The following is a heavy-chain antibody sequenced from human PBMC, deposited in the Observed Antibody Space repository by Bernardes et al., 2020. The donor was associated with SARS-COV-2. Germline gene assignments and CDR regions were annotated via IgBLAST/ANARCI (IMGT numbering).Heavy chain of an antibody. J-gene: IGHJ4*02. CDR3: AKELYYYGSGSYRHDY. Sequence: SVKLLCKASGYTFTSYGISWVRQSPGQELEWMGWISAYNCNTNYAQKLHGRVTMTTDTSTSTDYMELKSMRSDDTAVYYCAKELYYYGSGSYRHDYWGQGTLVTVYS. CDR1: GYTFTSYG. V-gene: IGHV1-18*01. CDR2: ISAYNCNT. D-gene: IGHD3-10*01.